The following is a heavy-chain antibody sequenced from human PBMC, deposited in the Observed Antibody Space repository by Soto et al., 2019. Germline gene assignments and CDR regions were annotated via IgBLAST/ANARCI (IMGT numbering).Heavy chain of an antibody. J-gene: IGHJ4*02. Sequence: EVQLLESGGGLVQPGGSLRLSCAASGFTFSSYAMRWVRQAPGKGLEWVSAISGSGGSTYYADSVKGRFTISRDNSKNTLYLQMNSMRAEDTAVYYCARRGSGSYYDYWGQGTLVTVSS. CDR3: ARRGSGSYYDY. CDR2: ISGSGGST. CDR1: GFTFSSYA. V-gene: IGHV3-23*01. D-gene: IGHD1-26*01.